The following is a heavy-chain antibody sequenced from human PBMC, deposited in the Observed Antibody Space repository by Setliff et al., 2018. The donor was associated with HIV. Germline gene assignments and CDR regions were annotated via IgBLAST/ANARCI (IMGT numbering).Heavy chain of an antibody. D-gene: IGHD6-6*01. CDR1: GGSFSGFY. CDR3: ARATYGSRAGTGLYFDS. CDR2: INYSGKT. V-gene: IGHV4-34*01. J-gene: IGHJ4*02. Sequence: PSETLSLTCGISGGSFSGFYWAWIRQPPGKGLEWIGEINYSGKTNKNPSLKSRVTTSADTSRTQFSLNLISVTAADTAVYYCARATYGSRAGTGLYFDSWGQGALVTVSS.